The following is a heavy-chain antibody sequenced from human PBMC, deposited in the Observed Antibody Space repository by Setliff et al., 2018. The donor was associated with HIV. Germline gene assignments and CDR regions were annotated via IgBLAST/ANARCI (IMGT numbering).Heavy chain of an antibody. Sequence: ASVKVSCKAPGYTFTSYGISWVRQAPGQGLEWMGWINTVTGNPTYAQGFTGRFVFSLDTSVSTAYLQISSLKAEDSAVYYCARDRYGASFDSWGQGTLVTVSS. CDR2: INTVTGNP. V-gene: IGHV7-4-1*02. J-gene: IGHJ4*02. CDR3: ARDRYGASFDS. CDR1: GYTFTSYG. D-gene: IGHD3-16*02.